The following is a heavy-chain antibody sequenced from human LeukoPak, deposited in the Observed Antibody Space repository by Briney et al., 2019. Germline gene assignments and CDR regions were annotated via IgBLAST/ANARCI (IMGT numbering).Heavy chain of an antibody. CDR2: IYTSGST. V-gene: IGHV4-61*02. CDR3: ASEGRYYDSSGYEYFQH. Sequence: SQTLSLTCTVSGGSISSGNYYWSWIRQPAGKGLEWIGRIYTSGSTTYNPSLKSRLTMSVDPSKNQLSLKLSSVAAADTAIYYCASEGRYYDSSGYEYFQHWGQGTLVTVSS. J-gene: IGHJ1*01. D-gene: IGHD3-22*01. CDR1: GGSISSGNYY.